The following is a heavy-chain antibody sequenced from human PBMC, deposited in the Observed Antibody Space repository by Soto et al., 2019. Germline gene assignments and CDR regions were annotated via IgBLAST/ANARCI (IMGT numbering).Heavy chain of an antibody. D-gene: IGHD3-10*01. V-gene: IGHV3-21*01. Sequence: EVHLVESGGGLVKPGGSLRLSCEASGFTLTTYTMNWVCQASGKGLEWVSSITSSSGHIYYADSVKGRFTISRDNARNSLYLQMNSLRAEDTAVYYCVRERGLSSFYGMDVWGQGTTVTVSS. CDR1: GFTLTTYT. J-gene: IGHJ6*02. CDR2: ITSSSGHI. CDR3: VRERGLSSFYGMDV.